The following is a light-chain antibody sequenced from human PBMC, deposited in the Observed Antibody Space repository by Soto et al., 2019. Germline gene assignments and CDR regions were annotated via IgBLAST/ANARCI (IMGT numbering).Light chain of an antibody. V-gene: IGLV2-8*01. CDR3: SSYAGNSRDV. Sequence: QSVLTQPPSASGSPGQSVTISCTGTSSDVGRYNYISWYQQGPGKAPKLIIYEVSKRPSGVPDRLSGFKYGNTASLTGSGLQAEDEADYYCSSYAGNSRDVFGTGTKVTVL. CDR1: SSDVGRYNY. J-gene: IGLJ1*01. CDR2: EVS.